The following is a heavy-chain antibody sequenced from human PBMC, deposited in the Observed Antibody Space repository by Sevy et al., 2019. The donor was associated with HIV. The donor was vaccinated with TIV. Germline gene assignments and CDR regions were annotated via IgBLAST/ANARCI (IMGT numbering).Heavy chain of an antibody. J-gene: IGHJ4*02. CDR1: GFTFSSYA. D-gene: IGHD3-10*01. CDR3: ARDVHGSGSYKTYFDY. Sequence: GGSLRLSCAASGFTFSSYAMHRVRQAPGKGLEWVAVISYDGSNKYYADSVKGRFTISRDNSKNTLYLQMNSLRAEDTAVYYCARDVHGSGSYKTYFDYWGQGTLVTVSS. V-gene: IGHV3-30-3*01. CDR2: ISYDGSNK.